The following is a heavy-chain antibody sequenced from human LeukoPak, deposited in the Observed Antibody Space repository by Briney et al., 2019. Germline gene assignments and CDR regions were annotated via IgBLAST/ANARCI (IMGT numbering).Heavy chain of an antibody. Sequence: ASVTVSCTASGYTFTSYGISWVRQAPGQGPERMGWISAYNGNKNYAQKLQGTVTMTTDTSTRTAYMVMRSVRSDDTAVYYWARAITRYWSGGSCYSSLSGGEYYYYGMDVWGQGTTVTVSS. CDR1: GYTFTSYG. D-gene: IGHD2-15*01. CDR3: ARAITRYWSGGSCYSSLSGGEYYYYGMDV. V-gene: IGHV1-18*01. CDR2: ISAYNGNK. J-gene: IGHJ6*02.